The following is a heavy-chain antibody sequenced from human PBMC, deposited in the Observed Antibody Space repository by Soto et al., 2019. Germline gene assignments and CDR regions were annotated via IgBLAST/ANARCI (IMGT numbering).Heavy chain of an antibody. D-gene: IGHD1-26*01. Sequence: EVQLVESGGGLVQPGRSLRLSCAASGFTFDDYAMHWVRQAPGKGLEWVSGISWNSGSIGYADSVKGRFTISRDNAKHSLYLQMNSLSAEYPALSYCAKDIGARYFHPFDIWGQGTLVTVSS. CDR1: GFTFDDYA. V-gene: IGHV3-9*01. CDR3: AKDIGARYFHPFDI. CDR2: ISWNSGSI. J-gene: IGHJ3*02.